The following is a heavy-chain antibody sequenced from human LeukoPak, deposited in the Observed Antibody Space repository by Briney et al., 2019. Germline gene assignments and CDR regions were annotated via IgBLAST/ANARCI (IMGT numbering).Heavy chain of an antibody. V-gene: IGHV4-39*07. CDR1: GVSISISSTTFY. D-gene: IGHD2-15*01. CDR3: ARKGYCSGGSCYSSPGFDY. J-gene: IGHJ4*02. Sequence: SETLSLTCTVSGVSISISSTTFYWGWIRQPPGKGLEWIGNVFYNGKTYYNPSLKSRVTISIDTWSNQFSLKVDSVTAADTAVYYCARKGYCSGGSCYSSPGFDYWGQGTLVTVSS. CDR2: VFYNGKT.